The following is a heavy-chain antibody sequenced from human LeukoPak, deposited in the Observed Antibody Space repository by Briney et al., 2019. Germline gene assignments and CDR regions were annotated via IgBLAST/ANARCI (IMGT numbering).Heavy chain of an antibody. CDR2: ISYDGSNK. Sequence: GGSQRLSCAASGFTFSSYAMHWVRQAPGKGLEWVAVISYDGSNKYYADSVKGRFTISRDNSKNTLYLQMNSLRAEDTAVYYCAKASAMIVVVSKHFDYWGQGTLVTVSS. CDR1: GFTFSSYA. CDR3: AKASAMIVVVSKHFDY. V-gene: IGHV3-30*04. J-gene: IGHJ4*02. D-gene: IGHD3-22*01.